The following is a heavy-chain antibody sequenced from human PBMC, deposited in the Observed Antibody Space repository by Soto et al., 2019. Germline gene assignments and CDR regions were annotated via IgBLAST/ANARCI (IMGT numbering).Heavy chain of an antibody. CDR3: AREYSSGYYYFYAMDV. J-gene: IGHJ6*02. V-gene: IGHV3-66*01. CDR1: GLTVSSNY. D-gene: IGHD5-18*01. Sequence: EVQLVESGGGLVQPGGSLRLSCAASGLTVSSNYMSWVRQAPGKGLEWVSVIYSGGSTYYADSVKGRFTISRDNSKNTLYLQMNSLRAEDTAVYYCAREYSSGYYYFYAMDVWGQGTTVTVSS. CDR2: IYSGGST.